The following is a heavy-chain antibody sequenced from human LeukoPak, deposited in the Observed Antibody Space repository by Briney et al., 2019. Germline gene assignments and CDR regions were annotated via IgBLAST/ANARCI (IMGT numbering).Heavy chain of an antibody. Sequence: GGSLRLSCAASGFTVSSNYMSWVRQAPGKGLEWVSVIYSGGSTYYADSVKGRFTISRDNSKNTLYLQMNSLRAEDTAVYYCARLWFGDYFDYWGQGTLVTVSS. D-gene: IGHD3-10*01. CDR1: GFTVSSNY. J-gene: IGHJ4*02. V-gene: IGHV3-53*01. CDR2: IYSGGST. CDR3: ARLWFGDYFDY.